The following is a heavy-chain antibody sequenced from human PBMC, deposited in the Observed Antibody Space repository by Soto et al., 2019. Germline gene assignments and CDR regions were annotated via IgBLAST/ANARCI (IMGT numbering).Heavy chain of an antibody. CDR2: SITIIGTA. D-gene: IGHD6-6*01. CDR3: ARDYSSSLVREPRNGWFDP. J-gene: IGHJ5*02. CDR1: GCTFSSYA. Sequence: GASVKVSCKASGCTFSSYAISWVRQAPGQGLEWMGGSITIIGTAIYAQKFQGRVTMTTDISTSTAYMELRSLGSDDTAVYYCARDYSSSLVREPRNGWFDPWGQGTLVTVSS. V-gene: IGHV1-69*05.